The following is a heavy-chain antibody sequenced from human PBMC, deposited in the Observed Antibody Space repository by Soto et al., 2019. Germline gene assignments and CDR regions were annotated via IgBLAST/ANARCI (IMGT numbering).Heavy chain of an antibody. CDR2: IWSDGNNR. V-gene: IGHV3-33*01. J-gene: IGHJ4*02. D-gene: IGHD1-1*01. CDR3: VRGDNWNDEASDY. CDR1: GFMFSNHG. Sequence: QVQLVESVGGVVQPGRSLRLSCAASGFMFSNHGMHWVRQAPGKGLEWVAVIWSDGNNRYYADSVKGRFTISRDNSKNTVYLQMNGLRAEDTAVYYCVRGDNWNDEASDYWGQGTLVTVSS.